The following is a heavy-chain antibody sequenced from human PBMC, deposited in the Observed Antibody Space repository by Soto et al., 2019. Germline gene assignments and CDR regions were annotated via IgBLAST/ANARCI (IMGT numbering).Heavy chain of an antibody. CDR3: ARELERYFHL. Sequence: QVQLVESGGGVVQPGRSLRLSCTASGITFSSYAMHWVRQAPGKGLEWVAIISYDGSNQYYSDSDSVKGRFTISSDNSKNTLYLQMNNLRAEDTAVYYCARELERYFHLWGCGTLVTVSS. J-gene: IGHJ2*01. D-gene: IGHD1-1*01. CDR2: ISYDGSNQ. CDR1: GITFSSYA. V-gene: IGHV3-30-3*01.